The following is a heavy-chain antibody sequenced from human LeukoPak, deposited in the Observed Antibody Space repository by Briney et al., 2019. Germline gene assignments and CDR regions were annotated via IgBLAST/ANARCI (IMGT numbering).Heavy chain of an antibody. CDR3: ARVPQFPSFTVVVPAANAFDI. D-gene: IGHD2-2*01. CDR2: IYYSGST. J-gene: IGHJ3*02. CDR1: GGSISSGDYY. V-gene: IGHV4-30-4*08. Sequence: SQTLSLTCTVSGGSISSGDYYWSWIRQPPGKGLEWIVYIYYSGSTYYNPSLKSRVTISVDTSKNQFSLKLSSVTAADTAVYYCARVPQFPSFTVVVPAANAFDIWGQGTMVTVSS.